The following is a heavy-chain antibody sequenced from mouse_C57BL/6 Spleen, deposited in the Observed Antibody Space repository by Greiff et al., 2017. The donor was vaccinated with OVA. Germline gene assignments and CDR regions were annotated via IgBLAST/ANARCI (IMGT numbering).Heavy chain of an antibody. V-gene: IGHV5-6*01. CDR1: GFTFSSYG. CDR3: ARRGLPYFDY. CDR2: ISSGGSYT. Sequence: EVKLMESGGDLVKPAGSLKLSCAASGFTFSSYGMSWVRQTPDKRLEWVATISSGGSYTYYPDSVKGRFTISRDNAKNTLYLQMSSLKAEDTAMYYCARRGLPYFDYWGQGTTLTVSS. J-gene: IGHJ2*01.